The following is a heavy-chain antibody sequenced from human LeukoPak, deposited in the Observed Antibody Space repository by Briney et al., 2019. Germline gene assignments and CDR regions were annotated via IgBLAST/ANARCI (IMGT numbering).Heavy chain of an antibody. J-gene: IGHJ4*02. V-gene: IGHV3-30*04. CDR2: ISYDETNK. Sequence: PGGSLRLSCAASGFTFTNYAMHWVRQAPGKGLEWVAVISYDETNKYYEDSVKGRFTISRDNSKNTLNLHMNSLRDEDTAVYYCAKDPTHYRVWDYYETIGLSYWGQGTLVTVSS. CDR3: AKDPTHYRVWDYYETIGLSY. D-gene: IGHD3-22*01. CDR1: GFTFTNYA.